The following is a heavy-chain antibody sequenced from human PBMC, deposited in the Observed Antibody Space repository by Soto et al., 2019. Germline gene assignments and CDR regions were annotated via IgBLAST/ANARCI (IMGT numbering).Heavy chain of an antibody. Sequence: GGSLRLSCVVSGFTFSTYSMNWVRQAPGKGLQWISYISSSSSNIYYADSVKGRFTISRDNAKNSVFLQMNSLRDEDTAVYYRAREGGFYQQAVGFYYYGMDVWGQGTTVTVSS. D-gene: IGHD2-2*01. CDR2: ISSSSSNI. CDR1: GFTFSTYS. V-gene: IGHV3-48*02. J-gene: IGHJ6*02. CDR3: AREGGFYQQAVGFYYYGMDV.